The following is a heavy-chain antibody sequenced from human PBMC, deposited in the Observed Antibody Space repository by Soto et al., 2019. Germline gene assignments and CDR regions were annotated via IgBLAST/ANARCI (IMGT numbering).Heavy chain of an antibody. D-gene: IGHD6-13*01. Sequence: GGSLRLSCAASGFTFISYWMHWVRQAPGKGLVWVSRINSDGSSTSYADSVKGRFTISRDNAKNTLYLQMNSLRAEDTAVYYCARSVGSSWYGDYMDVWGKGTTVTVSS. V-gene: IGHV3-74*01. CDR1: GFTFISYW. CDR2: INSDGSST. CDR3: ARSVGSSWYGDYMDV. J-gene: IGHJ6*03.